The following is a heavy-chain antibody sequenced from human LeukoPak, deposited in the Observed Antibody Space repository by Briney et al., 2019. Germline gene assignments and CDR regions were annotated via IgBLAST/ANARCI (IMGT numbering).Heavy chain of an antibody. CDR1: GYTFTCYD. CDR3: ARVVGLTGYSSSWYSGYYYYMDV. J-gene: IGHJ6*03. V-gene: IGHV1-69*06. D-gene: IGHD6-13*01. Sequence: ASVKVSCKASGYTFTCYDINWVRQAPGQGLEWMGGIIPIFGTTNYAQKFQDRVTITADKSTSTAYMELSSLRSEDTAVYYCARVVGLTGYSSSWYSGYYYYMDVWGKGTTVTVSS. CDR2: IIPIFGTT.